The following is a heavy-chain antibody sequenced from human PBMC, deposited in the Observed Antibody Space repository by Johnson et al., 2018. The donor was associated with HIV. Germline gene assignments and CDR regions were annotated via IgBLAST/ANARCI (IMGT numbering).Heavy chain of an antibody. Sequence: VQLVESGGGVVQPGRSLRLSCAASGFTFSSYGMHWVRQAPGKGLEWVAVISYDGGNKYYADSGKGGFTISRDNSKNTLYLQMNSLRAEDTAVYYCAETPGIAAAGTGYAFDIWGQGTMVTVSS. CDR3: AETPGIAAAGTGYAFDI. CDR2: ISYDGGNK. J-gene: IGHJ3*02. D-gene: IGHD6-13*01. V-gene: IGHV3-30*03. CDR1: GFTFSSYG.